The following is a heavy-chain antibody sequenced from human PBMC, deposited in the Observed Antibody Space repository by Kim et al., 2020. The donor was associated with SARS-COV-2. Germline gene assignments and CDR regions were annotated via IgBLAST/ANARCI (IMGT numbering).Heavy chain of an antibody. CDR1: GGSISSSSYY. CDR2: IYYSGST. J-gene: IGHJ4*02. Sequence: SETLSLTCTVSGGSISSSSYYWGWIRQPPGKGLEWIGSIYYSGSTYYNPSLKSRVTISVDTSKNQFSLKLSSVTAADTAVYYCRAGVVDTAMDPHPDYWGQGTLVTVSS. CDR3: RAGVVDTAMDPHPDY. D-gene: IGHD5-18*01. V-gene: IGHV4-39*07.